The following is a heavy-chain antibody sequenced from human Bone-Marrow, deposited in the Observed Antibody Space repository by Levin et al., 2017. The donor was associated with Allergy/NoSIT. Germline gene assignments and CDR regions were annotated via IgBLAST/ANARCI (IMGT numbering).Heavy chain of an antibody. D-gene: IGHD1-20*01. J-gene: IGHJ3*02. CDR1: GGSINSGGDF. V-gene: IGHV4-31*03. CDR3: AKYNWNFGVDAFDI. CDR2: IYYSGTT. Sequence: SETLSLTCTVSGGSINSGGDFWGWIRQHPGKGLEWIGYIYYSGTTNYNPSLKSRVAISIDTSKNQFSLKVSSVTVADTAVYFCAKYNWNFGVDAFDIWGQGTMVTVSS.